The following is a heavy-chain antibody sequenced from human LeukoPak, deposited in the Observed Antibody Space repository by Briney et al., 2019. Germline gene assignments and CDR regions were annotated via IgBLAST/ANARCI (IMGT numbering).Heavy chain of an antibody. Sequence: GGFLRLTCAASGFTFSSYGMHWVRQAPGKGLEWVAFIRYDGSNKYYADSVKGRFTISRDNSKNTLYLQMNSLRAEDTAVYYCAKARSPAAAKNYYYYYMDVWGKGTTVTISS. V-gene: IGHV3-30*02. CDR3: AKARSPAAAKNYYYYYMDV. D-gene: IGHD2-15*01. J-gene: IGHJ6*03. CDR2: IRYDGSNK. CDR1: GFTFSSYG.